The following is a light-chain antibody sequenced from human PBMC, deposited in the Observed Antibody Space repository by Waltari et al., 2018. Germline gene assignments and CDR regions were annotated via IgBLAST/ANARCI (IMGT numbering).Light chain of an antibody. V-gene: IGLV1-44*01. CDR2: NND. CDR1: SSSIGTNT. CDR3: AAWDDSLNGWV. J-gene: IGLJ3*02. Sequence: QSVLTQPPSASGTPGQRVTISCSGSSSSIGTNTLNWYQHLPGTAPELLIYNNDKRPSGVPDRFSGSKSGTSASLAISGLQSEDEADYYCAAWDDSLNGWVFGGGTKLTVL.